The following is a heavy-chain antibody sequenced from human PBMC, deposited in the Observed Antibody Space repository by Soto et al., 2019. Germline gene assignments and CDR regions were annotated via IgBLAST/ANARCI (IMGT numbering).Heavy chain of an antibody. CDR2: ISFSGYT. D-gene: IGHD1-1*01. J-gene: IGHJ4*02. CDR1: GGSVNTYY. Sequence: SETLSLTCTVSGGSVNTYYWSWIRQPPGKALEWVGHISFSGYTNYNPSLQSRVTISVHSSKSQFSLKLSSVTAADTAVYYCARASSNNWTYFFDYWGQGALVTVSS. V-gene: IGHV4-59*02. CDR3: ARASSNNWTYFFDY.